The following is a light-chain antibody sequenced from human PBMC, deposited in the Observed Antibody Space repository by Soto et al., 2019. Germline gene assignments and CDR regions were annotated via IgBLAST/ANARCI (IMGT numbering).Light chain of an antibody. CDR3: QQKYRLPRT. Sequence: DIQMTQSPSSLSASVGDRVTITCRASQSISRYLNWYQQKPGKAPKILIYGASTSQSGVPSRFSGSGSGTDFTLTISSLQPGDFATYFCQQKYRLPRTFGQGTKVDIK. V-gene: IGKV1-39*01. J-gene: IGKJ1*01. CDR2: GAS. CDR1: QSISRY.